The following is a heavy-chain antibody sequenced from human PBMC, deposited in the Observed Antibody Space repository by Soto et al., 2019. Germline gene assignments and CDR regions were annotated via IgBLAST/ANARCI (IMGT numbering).Heavy chain of an antibody. CDR2: ISHDGEKE. J-gene: IGHJ5*02. Sequence: QEQLVESGGGVVQPGSSLRLSCAASGFAFRSFGMHWVRQAPGKGLEWVALISHDGEKEYYAASVKGRFTISRDNYENTLFLRMNSLTADDSAVYFCAKAGFTIFGEGFDPWGQGTRVTVSS. V-gene: IGHV3-30*18. D-gene: IGHD3-3*01. CDR1: GFAFRSFG. CDR3: AKAGFTIFGEGFDP.